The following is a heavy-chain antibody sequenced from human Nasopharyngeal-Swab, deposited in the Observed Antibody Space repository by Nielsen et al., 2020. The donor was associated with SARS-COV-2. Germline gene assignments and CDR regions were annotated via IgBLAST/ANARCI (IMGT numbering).Heavy chain of an antibody. CDR1: GYTFTNYW. CDR3: ARHEGYTSSWD. V-gene: IGHV5-51*01. Sequence: GESLKISCKGSGYTFTNYWLGWVRQLPGTGLESMGVIYPGDSDTRYSPSFQGQVTISADKSISTAYLHWSSLKASDTAMYYCARHEGYTSSWDWGQGTLVTVSS. D-gene: IGHD6-13*01. J-gene: IGHJ4*02. CDR2: IYPGDSDT.